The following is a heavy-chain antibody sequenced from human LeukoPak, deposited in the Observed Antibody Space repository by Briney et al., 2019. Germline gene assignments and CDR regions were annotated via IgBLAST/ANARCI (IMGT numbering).Heavy chain of an antibody. CDR3: ARGTMFPYYFDY. V-gene: IGHV3-74*01. Sequence: PGGSLRLSCAASGFTFSSYWMHWVRQAPGKGLVWVSRINSDGSSTSYADSVRGRFTISRDNAKNTLYLQMNSLRAADTAVYYCARGTMFPYYFDYWGQGTLVTVSS. J-gene: IGHJ4*02. CDR2: INSDGSST. D-gene: IGHD3-10*02. CDR1: GFTFSSYW.